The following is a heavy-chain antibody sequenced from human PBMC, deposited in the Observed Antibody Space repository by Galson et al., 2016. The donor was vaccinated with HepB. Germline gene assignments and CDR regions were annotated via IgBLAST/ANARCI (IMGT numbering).Heavy chain of an antibody. CDR1: GYTFTSYY. CDR3: ARDWGHYYFDY. J-gene: IGHJ4*02. Sequence: SVKVSCKASGYTFTSYYMHWVRQAPGQGLEWMGIISPRGGSTSYAQKLQGRVTMTRDTSTSTVFMELSSLTSEDTAVYYCARDWGHYYFDYWGQGTLVTVSS. V-gene: IGHV1-46*04. D-gene: IGHD7-27*01. CDR2: ISPRGGST.